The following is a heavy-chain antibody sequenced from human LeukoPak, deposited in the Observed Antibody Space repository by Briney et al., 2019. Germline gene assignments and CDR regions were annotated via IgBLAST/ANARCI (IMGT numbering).Heavy chain of an antibody. CDR3: ARDLTRITIFGVVPNWFDP. CDR1: GGSFSGYY. J-gene: IGHJ5*02. V-gene: IGHV4-34*01. Sequence: SETLSLTCAVYGGSFSGYYWSWIRQPPGKGLEWIGEINHSGSTNYNPSLKSRVTISVDTSKNQFSLKLSSVTAAHTAVYYCARDLTRITIFGVVPNWFDPWGQGTLVTVSS. D-gene: IGHD3-3*01. CDR2: INHSGST.